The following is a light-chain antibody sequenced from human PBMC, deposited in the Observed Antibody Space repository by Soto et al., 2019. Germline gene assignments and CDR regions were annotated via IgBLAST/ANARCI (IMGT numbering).Light chain of an antibody. CDR3: QQSYSTPPT. Sequence: DIQMTQSPSSLSASVGDRVTITCRASQSISSYLNWYQQKPGKAPKLLIYAASSLQSGVPSRFSGSGSGTDFTLTISSLQPEDFATYYCQQSYSTPPTFGGATKVEIK. V-gene: IGKV1-39*01. J-gene: IGKJ4*01. CDR1: QSISSY. CDR2: AAS.